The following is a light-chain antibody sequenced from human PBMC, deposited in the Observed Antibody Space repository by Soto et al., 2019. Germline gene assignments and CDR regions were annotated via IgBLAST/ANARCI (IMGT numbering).Light chain of an antibody. Sequence: DIQMTQSPSTLSASVGDRVTITCRASQSISTWLAWYQQKPGKAPKLLIYTASRLESGVPSRSSGSGSGTESNLSITIPQPDDFATCDCEQYNCPSSCAFGQGTKLEIK. J-gene: IGKJ2*02. V-gene: IGKV1-5*03. CDR1: QSISTW. CDR3: EQYNCPSSCA. CDR2: TAS.